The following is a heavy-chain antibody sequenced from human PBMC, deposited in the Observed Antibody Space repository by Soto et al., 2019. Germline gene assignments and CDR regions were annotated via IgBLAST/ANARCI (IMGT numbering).Heavy chain of an antibody. CDR2: IYSGGST. J-gene: IGHJ6*03. CDR1: GFTVSSNY. Sequence: GGSLRLSCAASGFTVSSNYMSWVRQAPGKGLEWVSVIYSGGSTYYADSVKGRFTISRDNSKNTLYLQMNSLRAEDTAVYYCARDLSYDILTGYYSIGYMDVWGKGTTVTVSS. CDR3: ARDLSYDILTGYYSIGYMDV. D-gene: IGHD3-9*01. V-gene: IGHV3-66*01.